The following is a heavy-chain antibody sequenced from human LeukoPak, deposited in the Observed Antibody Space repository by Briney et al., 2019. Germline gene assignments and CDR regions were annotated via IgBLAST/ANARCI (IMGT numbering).Heavy chain of an antibody. CDR2: INPSGGST. J-gene: IGHJ5*02. Sequence: ASVKVSCKASGYTFTSYYMHWVRQAPGQGLEWMGIINPSGGSTSCAQKFQGRVTMTRDTSTSTVYMELSSLRSEDTAVYYCAREYYDFWSGYYGYNWFDPWGQGTLVTVSS. V-gene: IGHV1-46*01. CDR3: AREYYDFWSGYYGYNWFDP. CDR1: GYTFTSYY. D-gene: IGHD3-3*01.